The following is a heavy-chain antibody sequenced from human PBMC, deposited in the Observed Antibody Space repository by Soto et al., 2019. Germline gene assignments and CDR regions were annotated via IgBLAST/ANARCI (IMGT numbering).Heavy chain of an antibody. V-gene: IGHV1-69*13. CDR2: IIPIFGTA. Sequence: GASVKVSCKASGGTFSSYAISWVRQAPGQGLEWMGGIIPIFGTANYAQKFQGRVTITADESTSTAYMELSSLRSEDTAVYYCARGKSPHSSSWYFPGDPWFDPWGQGTLVTV. J-gene: IGHJ5*02. CDR1: GGTFSSYA. D-gene: IGHD6-13*01. CDR3: ARGKSPHSSSWYFPGDPWFDP.